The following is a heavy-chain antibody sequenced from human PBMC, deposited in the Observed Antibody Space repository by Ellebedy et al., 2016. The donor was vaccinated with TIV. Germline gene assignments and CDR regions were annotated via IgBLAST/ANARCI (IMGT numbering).Heavy chain of an antibody. J-gene: IGHJ5*02. D-gene: IGHD3-22*01. CDR1: GFTFNNYA. CDR2: VSYEGSIK. V-gene: IGHV3-30-3*01. Sequence: PGGSLRLSCAASGFTFNNYAMHWVRQAPGKGLEWVAVVSYEGSIKYYADSVKGRFTIYRDNAKNTVFLQMSSLREDDTAVYYCARGIDYYEIRGPNWFDPWGQGTPVTVSS. CDR3: ARGIDYYEIRGPNWFDP.